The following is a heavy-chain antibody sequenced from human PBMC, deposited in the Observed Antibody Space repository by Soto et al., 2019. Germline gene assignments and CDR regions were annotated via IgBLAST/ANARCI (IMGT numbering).Heavy chain of an antibody. Sequence: PGGSLRLSCAVSGFPFSDYYMSLIRQSPGKGLEWVSYISISGNIIYYADSVKGRFTISRDNAKNSLYLQMNSLRAEDTAVYYCARDLGYYAMAGYFDYWGQGIVVTVSS. CDR2: ISISGNII. CDR3: ARDLGYYAMAGYFDY. J-gene: IGHJ4*02. V-gene: IGHV3-11*01. CDR1: GFPFSDYY. D-gene: IGHD2-8*01.